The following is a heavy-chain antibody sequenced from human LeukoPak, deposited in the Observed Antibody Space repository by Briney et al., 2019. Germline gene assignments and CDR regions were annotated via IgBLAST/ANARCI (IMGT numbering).Heavy chain of an antibody. D-gene: IGHD6-6*01. J-gene: IGHJ4*02. Sequence: GGSLRLSCTASGFTFSSFAMAWVRLAPGKGLEWVSTLSITGGSRYYADSVRGRFSISRDTSKRTLYLQMNSLRVEDTAMYYCARTAARLPDWGQGTLVTVSS. CDR1: GFTFSSFA. CDR2: LSITGGSR. CDR3: ARTAARLPD. V-gene: IGHV3-23*01.